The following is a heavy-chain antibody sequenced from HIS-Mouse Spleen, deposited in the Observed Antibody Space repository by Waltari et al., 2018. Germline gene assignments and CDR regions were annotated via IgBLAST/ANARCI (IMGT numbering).Heavy chain of an antibody. CDR1: GFPFSSYS. CDR3: ARYRGYYGDY. V-gene: IGHV3-48*01. J-gene: IGHJ4*02. CDR2: ISSSSSTI. Sequence: EVQLVESGGGLVQPGGSLRRACEASGFPFSSYSMNWVRQAPGKGLEWVSYISSSSSTIYYADSVKGRFTISRDNAKNSLYLQMNSLRAEDTAVYYCARYRGYYGDYWGQGTLVTVSS. D-gene: IGHD3-22*01.